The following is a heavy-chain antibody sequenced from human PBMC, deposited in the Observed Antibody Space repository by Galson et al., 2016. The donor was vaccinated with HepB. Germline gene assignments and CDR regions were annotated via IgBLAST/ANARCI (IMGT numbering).Heavy chain of an antibody. CDR3: AGSYCGGDCYSSDFDN. Sequence: SLRLSCATSGFTFSTYAMSWVRQAPGKGLEWVSAMSASGHSTYYADSVKGRFTISRDTSNNTPYRQMNSLRADETSVYYCAGSYCGGDCYSSDFDNWGQGTLVTVSS. D-gene: IGHD2-21*02. CDR2: MSASGHST. J-gene: IGHJ4*02. V-gene: IGHV3-23*01. CDR1: GFTFSTYA.